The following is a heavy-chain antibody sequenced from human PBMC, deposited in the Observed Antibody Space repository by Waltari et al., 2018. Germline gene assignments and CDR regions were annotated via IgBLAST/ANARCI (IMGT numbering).Heavy chain of an antibody. CDR2: LSWKSDSL. CDR1: GFKFDDYA. V-gene: IGHV3-9*01. J-gene: IGHJ3*02. CDR3: ARKDAFDI. Sequence: EVQLVESGGGLVQPGRSLRLSCAASGFKFDDYAMHWVRQAPGKGLEWVSGLSWKSDSLGYADSVNGRFTISRDNAKNSLYLQMNSLRPEDTALYYCARKDAFDIWGQGTMVTVSS.